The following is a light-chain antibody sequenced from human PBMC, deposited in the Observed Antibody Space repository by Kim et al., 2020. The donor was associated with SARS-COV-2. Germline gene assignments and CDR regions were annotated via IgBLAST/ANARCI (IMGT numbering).Light chain of an antibody. CDR3: LQDYNYPRT. CDR1: QGIRND. J-gene: IGKJ1*01. Sequence: AIQMTQSPSSLSASVGDRVTMTCRASQGIRNDLGWYQQKPGKAPKLLIYGASSLRSGVPSRFSGSGSGTDFTLTISSLQPEDFATYYCLQDYNYPRTFGQETKVDIK. V-gene: IGKV1-6*01. CDR2: GAS.